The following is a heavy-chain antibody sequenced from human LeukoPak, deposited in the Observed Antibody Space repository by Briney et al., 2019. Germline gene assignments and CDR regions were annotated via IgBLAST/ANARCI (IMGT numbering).Heavy chain of an antibody. CDR2: ISGSGGST. CDR1: GFTFSSYA. J-gene: IGHJ4*02. CDR3: AKADHGGSGWRDYFDY. Sequence: GGSLRLSCAASGFTFSSYAMSWVRQAPGKGLEWVSAISGSGGSTYYADSVKGHFTISRDNSKNTLYLQMNSLRAEDTAVYYCAKADHGGSGWRDYFDYWGQGTLVTVSS. V-gene: IGHV3-23*01. D-gene: IGHD6-19*01.